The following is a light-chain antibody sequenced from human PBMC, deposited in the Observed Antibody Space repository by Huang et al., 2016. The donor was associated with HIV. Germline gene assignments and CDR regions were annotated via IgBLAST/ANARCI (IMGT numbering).Light chain of an antibody. V-gene: IGKV1-NL1*01. CDR3: QQYYRSPWT. Sequence: DIQMTQSPSSLSASIGDKVTITCRASLGIVNYLAWYHQQPGKAPKLLLYGAGNLEGGVPSRFSGSGSGTDYTLTIRNLQPEDFATYYCQQYYRSPWTFGQGTRVEV. CDR2: GAG. CDR1: LGIVNY. J-gene: IGKJ1*01.